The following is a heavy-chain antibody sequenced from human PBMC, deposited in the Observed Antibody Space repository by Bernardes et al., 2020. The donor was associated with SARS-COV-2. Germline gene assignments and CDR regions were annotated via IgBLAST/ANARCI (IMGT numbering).Heavy chain of an antibody. CDR2: LYYTGST. CDR3: ARGFDY. V-gene: IGHV4-59*01. J-gene: IGHJ4*02. Sequence: SETLSLTCTVSGGSISAYYWSWFRQPPGKGLEWIGYLYYTGSTNYNPSLQSRVTISVDTSKNQFSLKLSSATAADTAVYYCARGFDYWGQGILVTVSS. CDR1: GGSISAYY.